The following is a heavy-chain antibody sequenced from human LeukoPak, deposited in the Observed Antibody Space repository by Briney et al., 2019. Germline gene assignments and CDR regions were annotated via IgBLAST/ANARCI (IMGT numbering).Heavy chain of an antibody. J-gene: IGHJ4*02. CDR2: IYSGGST. D-gene: IGHD3-10*01. Sequence: GGSLRLSCAASGFTVSSNYMSWVRQAPGKGLEWVSVIYSGGSTYYADSVKGRFTISRDNSKNTLYLQMNGLRAEDTAVYYCARAGSGLLPFDYWGQGTLVTVSS. CDR1: GFTVSSNY. V-gene: IGHV3-53*01. CDR3: ARAGSGLLPFDY.